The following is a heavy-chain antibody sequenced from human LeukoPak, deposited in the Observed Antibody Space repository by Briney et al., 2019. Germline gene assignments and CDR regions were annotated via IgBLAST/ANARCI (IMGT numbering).Heavy chain of an antibody. CDR3: AKDPHMVRGVIITSY. J-gene: IGHJ4*02. Sequence: PGGSLRLSCAASGFTVSHNYMSWVRQAPGKGLEWVSAISGSGGSTYYADSVKGRFTISRDNSKNTLYLQMNSLRAEDTAVYYCAKDPHMVRGVIITSYWGQGTLVTVSS. D-gene: IGHD3-10*01. CDR1: GFTVSHNY. CDR2: ISGSGGST. V-gene: IGHV3-23*01.